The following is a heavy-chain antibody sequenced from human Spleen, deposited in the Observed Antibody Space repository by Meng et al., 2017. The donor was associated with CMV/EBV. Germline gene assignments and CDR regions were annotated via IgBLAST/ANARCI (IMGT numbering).Heavy chain of an antibody. V-gene: IGHV3-21*01. D-gene: IGHD1-26*01. Sequence: GESLKISCAASGFTFSSYSMNWVRQAPGKGLEWVSSISSSSSYIYYADSVKGRFTISRDNAKNSLYLQMHSLRAEDTAVYYCARLSREAPHHWGQGTLVTVSS. CDR2: ISSSSSYI. CDR1: GFTFSSYS. CDR3: ARLSREAPHH. J-gene: IGHJ4*02.